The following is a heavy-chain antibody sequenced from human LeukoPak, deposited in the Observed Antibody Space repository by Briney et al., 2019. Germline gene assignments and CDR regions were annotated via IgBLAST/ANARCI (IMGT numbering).Heavy chain of an antibody. V-gene: IGHV3-23*01. CDR3: ASSRPLGYCSSTSCYTYDY. CDR1: GFTFSSYA. D-gene: IGHD2-2*02. CDR2: ISGSGGST. J-gene: IGHJ4*02. Sequence: GGSLRLSCAASGFTFSSYAMSWVRQAPGKGLEWVSAISGSGGSTYYADSVKGRFTISRDNSKNTLYLQMNSLRAEDAAVYYCASSRPLGYCSSTSCYTYDYWGQGTLVTVSS.